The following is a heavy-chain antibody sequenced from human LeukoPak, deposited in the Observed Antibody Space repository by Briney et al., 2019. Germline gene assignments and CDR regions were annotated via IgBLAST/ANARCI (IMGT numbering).Heavy chain of an antibody. CDR3: ARGAYGDPLDY. Sequence: SETLSLTCTVSGGSISSYYWRWIRQPPGKGLEWIGYIYYSGTTYYNPSLKSRVTMSVDTSKNQFSLKLSSVTAADTAVYYCARGAYGDPLDYWGQGTLVTVSS. J-gene: IGHJ4*02. D-gene: IGHD4-17*01. CDR1: GGSISSYY. CDR2: IYYSGTT. V-gene: IGHV4-59*12.